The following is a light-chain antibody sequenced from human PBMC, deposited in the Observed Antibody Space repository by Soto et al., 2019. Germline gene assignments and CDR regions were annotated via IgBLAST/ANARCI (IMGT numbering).Light chain of an antibody. Sequence: EIVMTQSPATPSVSPGERATLSCRASQSVSSNLAWYQQKPGQAPRLLIYAASTRATGIPARFSGSGSGTEFTLTISSLQSEDFAVYYCQQYNNWPVFGQGTKVDIK. CDR1: QSVSSN. CDR2: AAS. J-gene: IGKJ1*01. V-gene: IGKV3-15*01. CDR3: QQYNNWPV.